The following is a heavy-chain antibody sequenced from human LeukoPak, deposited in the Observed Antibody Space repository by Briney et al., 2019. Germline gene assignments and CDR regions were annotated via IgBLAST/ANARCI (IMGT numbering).Heavy chain of an antibody. V-gene: IGHV3-21*01. Sequence: PGGSLRLSCTAPGFSLSRYSLNWVRQAPGKGLEWVATISSRSTYIYYAGSVKGRFTISRDNAANSLYLHMTSLRAEDTALYYCASGMEATISYFDNWGQGTLVTVSS. D-gene: IGHD5-12*01. CDR2: ISSRSTYI. J-gene: IGHJ4*02. CDR1: GFSLSRYS. CDR3: ASGMEATISYFDN.